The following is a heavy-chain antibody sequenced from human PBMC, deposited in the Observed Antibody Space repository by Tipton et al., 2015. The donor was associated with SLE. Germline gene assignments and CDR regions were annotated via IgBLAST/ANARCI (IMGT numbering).Heavy chain of an antibody. CDR1: GGSISSGDYY. D-gene: IGHD1-7*01. J-gene: IGHJ4*02. Sequence: TLSLTCTVSGGSISSGDYYWSWIRQHPGKGLEWVGYIYYSGNTYYNPSLKSRFTISIDTSKNHFSLGLSSVTAADTAVYYCAGLTATTVYWGQGTLVTVSS. V-gene: IGHV4-31*03. CDR3: AGLTATTVY. CDR2: IYYSGNT.